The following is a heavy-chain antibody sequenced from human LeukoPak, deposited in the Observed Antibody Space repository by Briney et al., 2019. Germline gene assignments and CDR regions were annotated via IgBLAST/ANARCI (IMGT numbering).Heavy chain of an antibody. Sequence: GASVKVSCKASGYTFTSYAMNWVRQAPGQGLEWMGWINTNTGNPTYAQGFTGRFVFSLDTSVSTAYLQISSLKAEDTAVYYCASGTSIAAASWFDPWGQGTLVTVSS. V-gene: IGHV7-4-1*02. CDR1: GYTFTSYA. J-gene: IGHJ5*02. CDR2: INTNTGNP. CDR3: ASGTSIAAASWFDP. D-gene: IGHD6-13*01.